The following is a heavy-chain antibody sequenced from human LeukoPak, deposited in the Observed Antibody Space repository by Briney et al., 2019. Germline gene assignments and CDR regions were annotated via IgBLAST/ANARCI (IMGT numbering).Heavy chain of an antibody. CDR2: IYYTGST. J-gene: IGHJ4*02. CDR3: ARRLRIAAAVDS. V-gene: IGHV4-39*01. Sequence: SETLSLTCTVSGGSISRSNYYWGWIRQPPGKGLEWIGSIYYTGSTYYYPSLKSRVTMSVDTSKNQFSLKLSTVTAADTAIYYCARRLRIAAAVDSWGQGTLVTVSS. CDR1: GGSISRSNYY. D-gene: IGHD6-13*01.